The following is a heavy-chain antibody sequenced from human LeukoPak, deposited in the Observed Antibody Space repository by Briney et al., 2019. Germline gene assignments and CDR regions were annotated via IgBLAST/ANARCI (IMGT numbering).Heavy chain of an antibody. V-gene: IGHV4-38-2*02. CDR1: GYSITSGYY. D-gene: IGHD4-17*01. Sequence: PSETLSLTCTVSGYSITSGYYWGWIRQPPGQGLEWIGTIYHSGSTYYNPSLKSRVTISLDTSKNQFSLKLSSVTAADTAVYYCARDRLYYGDYATDAFHIWGQGTMVTVSS. CDR3: ARDRLYYGDYATDAFHI. CDR2: IYHSGST. J-gene: IGHJ3*02.